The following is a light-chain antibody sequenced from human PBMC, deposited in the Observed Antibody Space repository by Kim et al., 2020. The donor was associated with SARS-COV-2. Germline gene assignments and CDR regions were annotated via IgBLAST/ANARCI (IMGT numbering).Light chain of an antibody. Sequence: ASIGDSVTITCRASQSISTWLAWYQQKPGKAPKLLMYMASTLQSGVPPRFSGSGSGTEFTLTISSLQPDDFATYYCQQYKSDSRTFGQGTKVDIK. CDR1: QSISTW. J-gene: IGKJ1*01. CDR3: QQYKSDSRT. V-gene: IGKV1-5*03. CDR2: MAS.